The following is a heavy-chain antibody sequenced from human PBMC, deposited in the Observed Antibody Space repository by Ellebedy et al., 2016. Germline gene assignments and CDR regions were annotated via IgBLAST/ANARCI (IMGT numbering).Heavy chain of an antibody. Sequence: GGSLRLXXAASGLTFTNAWMNWVRQAPGKGLEWVSHIGTGAHYADSVKGRFTISRDNSRNTLYLQMDSLRAADTAVYYCYYGHYSGYWGQGTLVTVSS. V-gene: IGHV3-53*01. CDR3: YYGHYSGY. CDR1: GLTFTNAW. CDR2: IGTGA. J-gene: IGHJ4*02. D-gene: IGHD4-17*01.